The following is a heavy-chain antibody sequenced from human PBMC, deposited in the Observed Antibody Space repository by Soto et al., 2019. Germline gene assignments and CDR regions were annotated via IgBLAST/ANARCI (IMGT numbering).Heavy chain of an antibody. Sequence: QVQLLESGGGVVQPGRSLRLSCAASGFTFSSYAMNWVRQAPGKGLEWVAVISCDGSNKYYADSVKGRFTISRDNSKNTLYLQMNSLRAEDTAVYYCARVSGWFAPFDYWGQGTLVTVSS. V-gene: IGHV3-30-3*01. D-gene: IGHD6-19*01. J-gene: IGHJ4*02. CDR3: ARVSGWFAPFDY. CDR1: GFTFSSYA. CDR2: ISCDGSNK.